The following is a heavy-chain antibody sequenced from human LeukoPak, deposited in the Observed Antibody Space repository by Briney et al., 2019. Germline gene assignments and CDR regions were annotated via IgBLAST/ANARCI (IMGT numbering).Heavy chain of an antibody. V-gene: IGHV3-30*02. CDR3: AKDPLGYCSSTSCSGY. Sequence: GGSLRLSCAASGFTFSSYGMHWVRQAPGKGLEWVAFIRYDGSNKYYADSVKGRFTISRDNSKNTLYLQMNSLRAEDTAVYYCAKDPLGYCSSTSCSGYWGQGTLVTVSS. CDR1: GFTFSSYG. J-gene: IGHJ4*02. CDR2: IRYDGSNK. D-gene: IGHD2-2*01.